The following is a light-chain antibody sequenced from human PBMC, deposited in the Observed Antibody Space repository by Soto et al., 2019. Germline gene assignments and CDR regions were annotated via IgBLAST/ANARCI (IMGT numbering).Light chain of an antibody. CDR1: QSVSSSY. CDR2: GAS. V-gene: IGKV3-20*01. CDR3: QQYGSSLFT. J-gene: IGKJ3*01. Sequence: EIVLTQSPGTLSLSPGERATLSCRASQSVSSSYLAWYQQKPGQAPRLLIYGASSRATGIPERFSGSGSGTDFTLTISRLEPEDFAVYYCQQYGSSLFTFGPGTTVDIK.